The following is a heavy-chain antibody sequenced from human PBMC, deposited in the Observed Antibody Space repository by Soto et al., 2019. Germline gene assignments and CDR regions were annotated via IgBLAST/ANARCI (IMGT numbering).Heavy chain of an antibody. CDR3: ARGMDGMDV. V-gene: IGHV3-53*02. J-gene: IGHJ6*02. Sequence: EVQLVETGGGLIQPGGSLRLSCAASDFSVSNNYMTWVRQAPGKGLEWVSVIYSGGNTYYADNVKGRFTISRDSSTNTLYLQMNRLRVEDTAVYYCARGMDGMDVWGQGPTVTVAS. CDR2: IYSGGNT. CDR1: DFSVSNNY.